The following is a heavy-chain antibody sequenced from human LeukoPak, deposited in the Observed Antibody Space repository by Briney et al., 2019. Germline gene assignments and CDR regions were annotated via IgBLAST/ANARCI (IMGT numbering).Heavy chain of an antibody. CDR2: INPSGGST. V-gene: IGHV1-46*01. Sequence: ASVKVSCKASGYTFTSYYMHWVRQAPGQGLEWMGIINPSGGSTSYAQKFQGRVTMTRDTSTSTVYMELSSLRSEDTAVYYCARGLPRSPLTQYGSETDAFDIWGQGTMVTVSS. CDR3: ARGLPRSPLTQYGSETDAFDI. J-gene: IGHJ3*02. D-gene: IGHD3-10*01. CDR1: GYTFTSYY.